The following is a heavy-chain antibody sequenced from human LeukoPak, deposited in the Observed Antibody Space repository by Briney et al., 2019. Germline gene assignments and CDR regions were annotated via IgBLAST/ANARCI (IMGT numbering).Heavy chain of an antibody. Sequence: ASVTVSRKPSGYTFTSYGISWLRQAPAQGLERMRWISAYNGNTNYAQKLQGRVTITADTSTSTDYLELRSLRSDDTAVYYCARDSVPIVVVPAAFDYWGQGTLVTVSS. CDR3: ARDSVPIVVVPAAFDY. D-gene: IGHD2-2*01. V-gene: IGHV1-18*01. CDR2: ISAYNGNT. CDR1: GYTFTSYG. J-gene: IGHJ4*02.